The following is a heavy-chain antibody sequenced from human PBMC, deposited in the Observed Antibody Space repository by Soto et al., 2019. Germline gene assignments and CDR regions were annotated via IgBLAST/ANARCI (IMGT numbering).Heavy chain of an antibody. CDR1: GGTFSSYA. V-gene: IGHV1-69*01. D-gene: IGHD6-13*01. J-gene: IGHJ5*02. Sequence: QVQLVQSGAEVKKPGSSVKVSCKASGGTFSSYAISWVRQAPGQGLEWMGGIIPIFGTANYAQKFQGRVTITADESTSTAYMELSSLRSEDTAVYYCARDLHSKNYSSSWRRPRGGNWFDPWGQGTLVTVSS. CDR2: IIPIFGTA. CDR3: ARDLHSKNYSSSWRRPRGGNWFDP.